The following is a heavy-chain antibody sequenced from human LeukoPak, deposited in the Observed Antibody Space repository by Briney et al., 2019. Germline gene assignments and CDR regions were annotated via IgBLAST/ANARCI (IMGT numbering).Heavy chain of an antibody. CDR2: ISGLVHST. V-gene: IGHV3-23*01. D-gene: IGHD3-22*01. Sequence: PGGSLRLSCAASGFTFSSYAMTWVRQAPGKGLEWVSAISGLVHSTYYADSVKGRFTISRDNSKNTLYLQMNSLRAEDTAVYYCAKVPGYYYDSSGYYYFDYWGQGTLVTVSS. J-gene: IGHJ4*02. CDR3: AKVPGYYYDSSGYYYFDY. CDR1: GFTFSSYA.